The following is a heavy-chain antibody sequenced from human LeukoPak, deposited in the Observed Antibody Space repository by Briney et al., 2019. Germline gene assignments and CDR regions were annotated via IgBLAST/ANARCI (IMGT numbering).Heavy chain of an antibody. CDR3: ARQVGYCSGGSCPIDASYYYYYMDV. CDR1: GYTFTGYY. J-gene: IGHJ6*03. Sequence: GASVKVSCKASGYTFTGYYMHWVRQAPGQGLEWMGWINPNSGGTNYAQKFQGRVTMTRDTSISTAYMELSRLRSDDTAVYYCARQVGYCSGGSCPIDASYYYYYMDVWGKGTTVTISS. V-gene: IGHV1-2*02. D-gene: IGHD2-15*01. CDR2: INPNSGGT.